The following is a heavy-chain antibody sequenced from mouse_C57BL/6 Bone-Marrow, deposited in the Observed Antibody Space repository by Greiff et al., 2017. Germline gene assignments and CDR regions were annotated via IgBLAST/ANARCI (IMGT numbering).Heavy chain of an antibody. CDR3: ARTGALDY. V-gene: IGHV1-4*01. CDR1: GYTFTSYT. CDR2: INPSSGYT. D-gene: IGHD3-1*01. Sequence: VKVVESGAELARPGASEKMSCKASGYTFTSYTMHWVKQRPGQGLEWIGYINPSSGYTKYNQKFKDKATLTADKSSSTAYMQLSSLTSEDSAVYYCARTGALDYWGQGTTLTVSS. J-gene: IGHJ2*01.